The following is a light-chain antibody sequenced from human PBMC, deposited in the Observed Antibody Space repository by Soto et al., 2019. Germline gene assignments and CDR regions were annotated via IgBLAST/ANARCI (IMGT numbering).Light chain of an antibody. CDR3: SSYGGSNNVL. Sequence: QSVLTQPPSASGSPGQSVTISCTGTSRDIGGYDFVSWYQQHPGKAPKLLIYDVIKRPSGVPDRCSGSKSGNTASLTVSGLQTDDEADYYCSSYGGSNNVLFGGGTKVTVL. CDR2: DVI. CDR1: SRDIGGYDF. J-gene: IGLJ2*01. V-gene: IGLV2-8*01.